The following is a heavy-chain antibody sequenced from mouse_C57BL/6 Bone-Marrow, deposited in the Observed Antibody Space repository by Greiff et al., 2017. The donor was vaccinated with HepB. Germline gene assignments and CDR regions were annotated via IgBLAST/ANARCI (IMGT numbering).Heavy chain of an antibody. CDR1: GYSITSGYY. CDR3: ARGGDYYGSPMDY. J-gene: IGHJ4*01. CDR2: ISYDGSN. Sequence: EVKLQESGPGLVKPSQSLSLTCSVTGYSITSGYYWNWIRQFPGNKLEWMGYISYDGSNNYNPSLKNRISITRDTSKNQFFLKLNSVTTEDTATYYGARGGDYYGSPMDYWGQGTSVTVSS. V-gene: IGHV3-6*01. D-gene: IGHD1-1*01.